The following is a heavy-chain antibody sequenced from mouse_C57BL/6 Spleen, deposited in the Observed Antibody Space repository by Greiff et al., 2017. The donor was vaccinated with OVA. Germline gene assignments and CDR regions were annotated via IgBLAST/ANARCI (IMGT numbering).Heavy chain of an antibody. CDR1: GYTFTSYW. Sequence: VQLQQPGAELVKPGASVKLSCKASGYTFTSYWMQWVKQRPGQGLEWIGEIDPSDSYTNYNQKFKGKATLTVDTSSSTAYMQLSSLTSEDSAVYYCARSGYSNYLYAMDYWGQGTSVTVSS. J-gene: IGHJ4*01. D-gene: IGHD2-5*01. CDR2: IDPSDSYT. V-gene: IGHV1-50*01. CDR3: ARSGYSNYLYAMDY.